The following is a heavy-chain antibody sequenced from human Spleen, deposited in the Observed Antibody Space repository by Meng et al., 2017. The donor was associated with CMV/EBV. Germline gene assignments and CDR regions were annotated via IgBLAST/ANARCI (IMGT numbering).Heavy chain of an antibody. CDR1: GGSVSSGSYY. D-gene: IGHD3-10*01. CDR2: ISYIGST. V-gene: IGHV4-61*01. Sequence: SETLSLTCTVSGGSVSSGSYYWTWLRQPPGKGLEWIGYISYIGSTNYNPSLKSRVAISVDTSKNQFSLKLSSVTAADTAVYYCARHRVGPWGQGTLVTVSS. CDR3: ARHRVGP. J-gene: IGHJ5*02.